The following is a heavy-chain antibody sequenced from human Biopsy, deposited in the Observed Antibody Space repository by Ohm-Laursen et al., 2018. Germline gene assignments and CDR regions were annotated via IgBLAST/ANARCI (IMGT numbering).Heavy chain of an antibody. V-gene: IGHV3-66*01. CDR2: IYSGGRT. CDR3: AREPYDVWSGYLYF. Sequence: KWLEFVAVIYSGGRTYYADSVKGRFTISRDNSKNTLYLQMNSLRAEDTSVYYFAREPYDVWSGYLYF. J-gene: IGHJ1*01. D-gene: IGHD3-3*01.